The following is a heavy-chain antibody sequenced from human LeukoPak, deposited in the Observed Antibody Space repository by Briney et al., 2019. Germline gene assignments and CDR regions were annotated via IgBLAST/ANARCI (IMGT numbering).Heavy chain of an antibody. J-gene: IGHJ6*04. Sequence: PGGSLRLSCAASGFTFDNYGMTWVRHVPGKGLGWVSGVNWNGGSTGYADSVKGRFTISRDNAKNSLYLQMNSLRAEDTAVYYCAELGITMIGGVWGKGTTVTISS. CDR3: AELGITMIGGV. V-gene: IGHV3-20*04. CDR2: VNWNGGST. D-gene: IGHD3-10*02. CDR1: GFTFDNYG.